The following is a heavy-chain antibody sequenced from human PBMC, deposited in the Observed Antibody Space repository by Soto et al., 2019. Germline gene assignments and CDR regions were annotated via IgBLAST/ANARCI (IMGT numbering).Heavy chain of an antibody. V-gene: IGHV1-2*02. CDR1: GYTFTGYY. D-gene: IGHD3-22*01. CDR3: ARVTYYYDSSALSQARAEYFQH. CDR2: INPNSGGT. Sequence: ASVKVSCEASGYTFTGYYMHWVRQAPGQGLEWMGWINPNSGGTNYAQKFQGRVTMTRDTSISTAYMELSRLRSDDTAVYYCARVTYYYDSSALSQARAEYFQHWGQGTLVTVSS. J-gene: IGHJ1*01.